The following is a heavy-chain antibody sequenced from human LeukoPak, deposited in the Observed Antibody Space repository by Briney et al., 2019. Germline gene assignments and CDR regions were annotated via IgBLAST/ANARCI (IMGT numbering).Heavy chain of an antibody. CDR3: ARGRYTMVRGVIGRDTDYYYYSYMDV. CDR2: ITSGSSYI. Sequence: PGGSLRLSCAASGFTFSSYNMNWVRQAPGKGLEWVSSITSGSSYIYYADSVKGRFTISRDNAKNSLYLQMNSLRAEDTAVYYCARGRYTMVRGVIGRDTDYYYYSYMDVWGKGTTVTISS. V-gene: IGHV3-21*01. CDR1: GFTFSSYN. D-gene: IGHD3-10*01. J-gene: IGHJ6*03.